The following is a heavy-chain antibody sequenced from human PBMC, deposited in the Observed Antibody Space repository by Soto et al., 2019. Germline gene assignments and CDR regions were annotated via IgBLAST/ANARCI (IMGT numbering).Heavy chain of an antibody. D-gene: IGHD3-10*01. CDR2: IRSKANSYAT. J-gene: IGHJ4*02. CDR1: GFTFSGSA. V-gene: IGHV3-73*01. Sequence: GGSLRLSCAASGFTFSGSAMHWVRQASGKGLEWVGRIRSKANSYATAYAASVKGRFTISRDDSKNTAYLQMNSLRAEDTAVYYCVKQSGSGSYYNVGSGGPFDYWGQGTLVTVSS. CDR3: VKQSGSGSYYNVGSGGPFDY.